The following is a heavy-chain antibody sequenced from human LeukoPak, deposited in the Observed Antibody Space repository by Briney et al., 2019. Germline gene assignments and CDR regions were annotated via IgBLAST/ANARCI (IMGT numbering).Heavy chain of an antibody. CDR3: ARVPARITMVRGVYGMDV. CDR1: GYTFTDCY. Sequence: ASVKVSCKASGYTFTDCYMHWVRQAPGQGLEWMGWINPNSGGTNYAQKFQGRVTMTRDTSISTAYMELSRLRSDDTAVYYCARVPARITMVRGVYGMDVWGQGTTVTVSS. J-gene: IGHJ6*02. CDR2: INPNSGGT. D-gene: IGHD3-10*01. V-gene: IGHV1-2*02.